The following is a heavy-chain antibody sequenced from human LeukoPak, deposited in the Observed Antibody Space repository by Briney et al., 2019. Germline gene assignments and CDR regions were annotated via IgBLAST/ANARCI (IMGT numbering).Heavy chain of an antibody. J-gene: IGHJ4*02. Sequence: GGSLRLSCAASGFTFSSYGMHWVRQAPGKGLEWVAVISYDGSNKYYADSVKGRITISRDNSKNTLYLQMNSLRAEDTAVYYCAKVQGPYSSSWYKDFYFDYWGQGTLVTVSS. CDR2: ISYDGSNK. V-gene: IGHV3-30*18. CDR1: GFTFSSYG. D-gene: IGHD6-13*01. CDR3: AKVQGPYSSSWYKDFYFDY.